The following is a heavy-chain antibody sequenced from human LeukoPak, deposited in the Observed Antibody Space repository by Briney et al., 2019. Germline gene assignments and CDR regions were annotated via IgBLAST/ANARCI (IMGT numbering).Heavy chain of an antibody. D-gene: IGHD1-1*01. CDR3: AKDWYNWNDYYYYGMDV. Sequence: GGSLRLSCAASGFTFSSYGMHWVRQAPGKGLEWVAVISYDGSNKYYADSVKGRFTISRGNSKNTLYLQMNSLRAEDTAVYYCAKDWYNWNDYYYYGMDVWGKGTTVTVSS. V-gene: IGHV3-30*18. CDR1: GFTFSSYG. J-gene: IGHJ6*04. CDR2: ISYDGSNK.